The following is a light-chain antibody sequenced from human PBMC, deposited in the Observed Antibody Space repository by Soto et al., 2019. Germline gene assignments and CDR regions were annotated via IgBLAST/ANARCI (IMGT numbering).Light chain of an antibody. CDR1: QGISSN. Sequence: AIRMTQSPSSFSASTGDRVTITCRASQGISSNLAWYQQKPGKAPKLLIYAASTLQSGVTSRFCGSGSGTDFILTISCLQSEDFATYYCQQYYSYPATFGQGTRLEIK. V-gene: IGKV1-8*01. CDR3: QQYYSYPAT. CDR2: AAS. J-gene: IGKJ5*01.